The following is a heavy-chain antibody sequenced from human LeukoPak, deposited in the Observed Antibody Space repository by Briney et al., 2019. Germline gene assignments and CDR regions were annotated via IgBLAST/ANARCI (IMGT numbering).Heavy chain of an antibody. CDR3: ARDGANDFWSGYSDYYYMDV. CDR1: GYTFTGYY. D-gene: IGHD3-3*01. J-gene: IGHJ6*03. V-gene: IGHV1-2*02. CDR2: INPNSGGT. Sequence: ASVKVSCKASGYTFTGYYMHWVRQAPGQGRERMGWINPNSGGTNYAQKFQGRVTMTRDTSISTAYMELSRLRSDDTAVYYCARDGANDFWSGYSDYYYMDVWGKGTTVSVSS.